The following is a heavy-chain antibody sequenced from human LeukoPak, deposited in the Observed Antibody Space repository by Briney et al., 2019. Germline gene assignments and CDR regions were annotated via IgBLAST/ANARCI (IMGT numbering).Heavy chain of an antibody. D-gene: IGHD6-13*01. CDR2: IYPSGTT. J-gene: IGHJ5*02. Sequence: SETLSPTCTVSGYSISSGYYWGWIRQPPGKGLEWIGNIYPSGTTYYNPSLKTRVTISVDTSKNQFSLKLSSVTAADTAVCFCARAYSSSWYFNWFDPWGQGTLVTVSS. CDR3: ARAYSSSWYFNWFDP. CDR1: GYSISSGYY. V-gene: IGHV4-38-2*02.